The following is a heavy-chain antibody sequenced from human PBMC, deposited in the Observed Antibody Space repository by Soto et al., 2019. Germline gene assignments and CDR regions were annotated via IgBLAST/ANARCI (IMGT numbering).Heavy chain of an antibody. CDR3: ARRYYYDGSGPYGMDV. D-gene: IGHD3-22*01. J-gene: IGHJ6*02. CDR2: ISASGGSR. V-gene: IGHV3-23*01. CDR1: GFTFNSYG. Sequence: GGSLRLSCAVSGFTFNSYGMSWVRQAPGKGLEWVSAISASGGSRYYADSVKGRFTISRDNSKNTLFLQMNSLSAEDTAVYYCARRYYYDGSGPYGMDVWGQGTTVTVSS.